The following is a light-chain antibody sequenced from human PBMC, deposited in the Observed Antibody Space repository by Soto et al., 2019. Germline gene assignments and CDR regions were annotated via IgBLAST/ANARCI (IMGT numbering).Light chain of an antibody. CDR3: QQSHGIPYT. CDR1: QTISTY. V-gene: IGKV1-39*01. J-gene: IGKJ2*01. CDR2: AAS. Sequence: DIQMTQSPSSLSASVGDRVTITCRASQTISTYLNWYQQEPGNAPKPLIYAASSLERGVPSRFSGIGSGTDFTLTISSLQPEDFAAYYCQQSHGIPYTFGQGTKLEIK.